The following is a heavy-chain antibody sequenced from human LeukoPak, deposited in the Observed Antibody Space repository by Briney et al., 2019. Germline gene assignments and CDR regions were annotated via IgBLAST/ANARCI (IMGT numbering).Heavy chain of an antibody. D-gene: IGHD3-16*01. CDR3: AKESSSFGYYGMDV. CDR2: ISSNNNI. CDR1: GFTFSSYA. V-gene: IGHV3-69-1*01. J-gene: IGHJ6*02. Sequence: PGGSMRLSCVGSGFTFSSYAMNWVRQAPGKGLEWVSSISSNNNIYYADSVKGRFTISRDNAKNSLSLQMNSLRGEDTAVYYCAKESSSFGYYGMDVWGQGTTVTVSS.